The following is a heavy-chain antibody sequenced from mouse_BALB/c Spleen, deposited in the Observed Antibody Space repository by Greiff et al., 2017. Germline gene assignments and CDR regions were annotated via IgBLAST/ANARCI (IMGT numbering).Heavy chain of an antibody. CDR3: ARGGYGSSSYWYFDV. D-gene: IGHD1-1*01. CDR1: GYTFTSYV. CDR2: INPYNDGT. V-gene: IGHV1-14*01. Sequence: VQLKQSGPELVKPGASVKMSCKASGYTFTSYVMHWVKQKPGQGLEWIGYINPYNDGTKYNEKFKGKATLTSDKSSSTAYMELSSLTSEDSAVYYGARGGYGSSSYWYFDVWGAGTTVTVSS. J-gene: IGHJ1*01.